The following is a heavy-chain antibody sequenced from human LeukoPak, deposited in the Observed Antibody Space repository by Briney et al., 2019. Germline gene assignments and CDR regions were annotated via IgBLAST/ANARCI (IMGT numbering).Heavy chain of an antibody. V-gene: IGHV5-10-1*01. J-gene: IGHJ6*02. CDR3: ARQDCCGGSCLYGVDV. D-gene: IGHD2-15*01. Sequence: GESLKISCKGSGYSFTSYWISWVRQMPGKGLEWMGKIDPSDSYTNYSPSFQGHVTISADKSISTAYLQWSSLKASDTAMYYCARQDCCGGSCLYGVDVWGQGTTVTVSS. CDR1: GYSFTSYW. CDR2: IDPSDSYT.